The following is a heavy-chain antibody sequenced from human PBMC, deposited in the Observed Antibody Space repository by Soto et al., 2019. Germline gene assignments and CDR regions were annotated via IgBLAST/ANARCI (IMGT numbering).Heavy chain of an antibody. Sequence: EVQLVESGGGLVKPGESLRLSCAASGFTFSSYSMNWVRQAPGKGLECVSSINTRSSYVNYTDSVRGRFTISRDDAKNLLYLQMHSLRVEDTAVYYCARDYGDYGGGRYFDYWGQGILVTVSS. CDR3: ARDYGDYGGGRYFDY. CDR1: GFTFSSYS. J-gene: IGHJ4*02. D-gene: IGHD4-17*01. V-gene: IGHV3-21*01. CDR2: INTRSSYV.